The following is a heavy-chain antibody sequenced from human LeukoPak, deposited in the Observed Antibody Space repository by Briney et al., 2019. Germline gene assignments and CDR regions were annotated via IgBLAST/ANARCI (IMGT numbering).Heavy chain of an antibody. CDR3: AREDGAPNLYYYYGMDV. CDR2: ISSSSSYI. CDR1: GFTFSSYA. Sequence: GGSLRLSCAASGFTFSSYAMSWVRQAPGKGLEWVSSISSSSSYIYYADSVKGRFTISRDNAKNSLYLQMNSLRAEDTAVYYCAREDGAPNLYYYYGMDVWGQGTTVTVSS. D-gene: IGHD4/OR15-4a*01. J-gene: IGHJ6*02. V-gene: IGHV3-21*01.